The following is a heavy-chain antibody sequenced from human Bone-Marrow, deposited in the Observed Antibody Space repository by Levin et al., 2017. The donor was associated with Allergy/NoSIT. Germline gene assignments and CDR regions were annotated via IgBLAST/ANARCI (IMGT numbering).Heavy chain of an antibody. J-gene: IGHJ4*02. CDR3: ARGTSYSGWYFAY. V-gene: IGHV4-59*01. Sequence: KTSETLSLTCTVSGGPINSYYWSWIRQSPGKGLEWIGYIYYSGSTNYNPSLKSRVTISLDTSRNQFSLKLSSVTAADTAVYYCARGTSYSGWYFAYWGQGTLVTVSS. CDR1: GGPINSYY. CDR2: IYYSGST. D-gene: IGHD6-19*01.